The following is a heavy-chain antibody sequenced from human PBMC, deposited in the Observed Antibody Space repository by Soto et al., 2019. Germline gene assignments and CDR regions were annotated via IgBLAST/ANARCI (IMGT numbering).Heavy chain of an antibody. CDR1: GFTFSSYA. J-gene: IGHJ5*02. D-gene: IGHD3-16*02. CDR3: AKGYIWGSYRYPNWFDP. CDR2: ISGSGGST. V-gene: IGHV3-23*01. Sequence: WGSLRLSCAASGFTFSSYAMSWVRQAPGKGLEWVSAISGSGGSTYYADSVKGRFTISRDNSKNTLYLQMNSLRAEDTAVYYCAKGYIWGSYRYPNWFDPWGQGTLVTVSS.